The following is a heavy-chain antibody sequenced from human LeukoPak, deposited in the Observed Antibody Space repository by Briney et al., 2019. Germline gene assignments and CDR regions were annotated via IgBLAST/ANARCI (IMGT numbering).Heavy chain of an antibody. CDR2: ISFDGSNK. CDR3: AKDRIWSSGSGTTFDF. Sequence: GGSLRLSCAASGFTFSSYGMHWVRQAPGKGLEWVAVISFDGSNKYYADSVKGRFTISRDNPKNTLYLQMNSLRAEDTAVYYCAKDRIWSSGSGTTFDFWGQGTLVTVSS. D-gene: IGHD6-19*01. J-gene: IGHJ4*02. V-gene: IGHV3-30*18. CDR1: GFTFSSYG.